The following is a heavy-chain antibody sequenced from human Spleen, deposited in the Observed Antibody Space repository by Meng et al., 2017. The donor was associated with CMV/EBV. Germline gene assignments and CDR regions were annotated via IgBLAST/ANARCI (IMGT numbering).Heavy chain of an antibody. V-gene: IGHV1-2*02. J-gene: IGHJ4*02. D-gene: IGHD6-19*01. CDR1: GYTFTDYY. CDR3: ARGMYSSGPADY. CDR2: INPNSGGT. Sequence: GESLKISCKASGYTFTDYYVHWVRQAPGQGLEWMGWINPNSGGTNYAQKFQGRVTMTRDTSISTAYMELSRLRSDDTAVYYCARGMYSSGPADYWGQGTLVTVSS.